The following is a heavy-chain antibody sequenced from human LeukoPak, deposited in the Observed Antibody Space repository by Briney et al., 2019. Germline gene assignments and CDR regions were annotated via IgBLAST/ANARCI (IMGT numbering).Heavy chain of an antibody. CDR1: GGSISSYY. D-gene: IGHD3-10*01. J-gene: IGHJ4*02. CDR3: AREIGSGSYYNVPYYFDY. CDR2: IYTSGST. V-gene: IGHV4-4*07. Sequence: PSETLSLTCTVSGGSISSYYWSWIRQPAGKGLEWIGRIYTSGSTNYNPSLKSRVTMSVDTSKNQFSLKLSSVTAADTAVYYCAREIGSGSYYNVPYYFDYWGQGTLVTVS.